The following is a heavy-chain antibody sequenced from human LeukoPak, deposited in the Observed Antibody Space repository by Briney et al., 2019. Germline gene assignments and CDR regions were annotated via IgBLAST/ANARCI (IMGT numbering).Heavy chain of an antibody. Sequence: AGRSLRLSCAASGFTVSSNYMSWVRQAPGKGLGWVSVIYSGANTYYADSVKGRFTISRGNYKNTLYLQMNSLTAEDTAVYYCARSTVTTGYWGQGTLVTVSS. J-gene: IGHJ4*02. CDR2: IYSGANT. V-gene: IGHV3-53*01. D-gene: IGHD4-17*01. CDR1: GFTVSSNY. CDR3: ARSTVTTGY.